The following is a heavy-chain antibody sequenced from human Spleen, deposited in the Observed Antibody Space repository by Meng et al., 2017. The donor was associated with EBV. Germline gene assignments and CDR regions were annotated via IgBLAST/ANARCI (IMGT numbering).Heavy chain of an antibody. CDR1: GYMFTDYY. CDR2: IKSSDGVT. J-gene: IGHJ5*02. CDR3: ARDGQNYDFWSGYLAP. Sequence: QLVQSGDEVKRPGASVKISVEAAGYMFTDYYIHWVRQAPRQGAEWMGLIKSSDGVTSYAQRFQGRVTITRDTSTKTVFMELSGLTSDDTAVYYCARDGQNYDFWSGYLAPWGQGTLVTVSS. V-gene: IGHV1-46*01. D-gene: IGHD3-3*01.